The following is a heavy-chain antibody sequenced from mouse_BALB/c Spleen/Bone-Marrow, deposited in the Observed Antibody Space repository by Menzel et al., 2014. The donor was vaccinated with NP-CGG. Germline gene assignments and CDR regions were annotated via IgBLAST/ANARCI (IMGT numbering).Heavy chain of an antibody. CDR1: GISITTGNYR. D-gene: IGHD2-1*01. V-gene: IGHV3-5*02. CDR2: IYNSGTI. J-gene: IGHJ2*01. CDR3: ARYGNYFDY. Sequence: EVKLMESGPGLVKPSQTVSLTCTVTGISITTGNYRWSWIRQFPGNKLEWIGYIYNSGTITYNPSLTSRTTITRDTSKNQFFLEMNSLTAEDTATYYCARYGNYFDYWGQGTTLTVSS.